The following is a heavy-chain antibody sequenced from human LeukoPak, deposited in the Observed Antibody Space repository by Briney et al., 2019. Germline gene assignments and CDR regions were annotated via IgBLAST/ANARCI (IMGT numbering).Heavy chain of an antibody. CDR2: IYYSGST. Sequence: SETLSLTCTVSGYSISSGYYWGWIRQPPGKGLEWIGTIYYSGSTYYNPSLKSRVTISVDTSKNQFSLKLSSVTAADTAVYYCARILGDYYYDSSGYDYYFDYWGQGTLVTVSS. J-gene: IGHJ4*02. D-gene: IGHD3-22*01. V-gene: IGHV4-38-2*02. CDR3: ARILGDYYYDSSGYDYYFDY. CDR1: GYSISSGYY.